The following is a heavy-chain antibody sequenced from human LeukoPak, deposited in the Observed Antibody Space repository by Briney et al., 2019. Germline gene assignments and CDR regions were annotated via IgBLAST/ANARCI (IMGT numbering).Heavy chain of an antibody. CDR1: GFTFSNYA. Sequence: GGSLRLSCAASGFTFSNYAMNWVRQAPGKGLEWVSLISGSNGRTYYADSVKSRLSISRDNTKNTVYLQMNSLRVEDTAVYYGASTNTLDYWGQGTLVTVSS. CDR2: ISGSNGRT. J-gene: IGHJ4*02. V-gene: IGHV3-23*01. CDR3: ASTNTLDY.